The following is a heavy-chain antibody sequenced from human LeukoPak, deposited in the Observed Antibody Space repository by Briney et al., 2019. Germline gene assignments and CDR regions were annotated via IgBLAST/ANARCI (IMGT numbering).Heavy chain of an antibody. CDR1: GYTFTGYY. CDR2: INPNSGGT. V-gene: IGHV1-2*02. Sequence: ASVKVSCKASGYTFTGYYMHWGRQAPGQGLEWMGWINPNSGGTNYAQKFQGRVTMTRDTSISTAYMELSRLRSDDTAVYYCARDGSSGYVYYYYYGMDVWGQGTTSPSP. CDR3: ARDGSSGYVYYYYYGMDV. D-gene: IGHD5-12*01. J-gene: IGHJ6*02.